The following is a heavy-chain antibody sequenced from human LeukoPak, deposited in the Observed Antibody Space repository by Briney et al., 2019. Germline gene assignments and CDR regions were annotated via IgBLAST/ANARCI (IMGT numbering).Heavy chain of an antibody. CDR3: AKVRVKGYYYGMDV. D-gene: IGHD4-11*01. CDR2: ISESVGST. J-gene: IGHJ6*02. CDR1: GFTFSTYV. Sequence: GGSLRLSCAASGFTFSTYVMTWVRQAPGKGLEWVSEISESVGSTYYADSVKGRFTISRDNSKNTLYLEMNSLRAEDTAAYYCAKVRVKGYYYGMDVWGQGTTVTVSS. V-gene: IGHV3-23*01.